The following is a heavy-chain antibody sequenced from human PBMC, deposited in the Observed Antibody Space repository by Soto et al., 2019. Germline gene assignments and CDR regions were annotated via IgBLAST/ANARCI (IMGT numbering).Heavy chain of an antibody. Sequence: QVQLQESGPGLVKPSETLSLTCTVSGGSISDYYWSWFRQAPGKGLDWIGYVYYSGSTNYNPSLLSRVTMSVDTSKNQFSLKLSSVTAADTAVYYCARQAIDWGQGTLVTVSS. J-gene: IGHJ4*02. CDR3: ARQAID. CDR2: VYYSGST. V-gene: IGHV4-59*08. CDR1: GGSISDYY.